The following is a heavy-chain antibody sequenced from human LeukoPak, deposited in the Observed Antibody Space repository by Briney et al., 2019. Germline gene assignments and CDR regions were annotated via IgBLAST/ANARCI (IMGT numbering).Heavy chain of an antibody. Sequence: GGSLRLSCAASGFTFSDYYMNWVRQAPGKGLEWVSYISKSGSYTNHADSVKGRFTISRENAKNSLSLQMNSLRSEDTAVYYCARGDGHSYPGALDFWGRGTLVTVSS. CDR1: GFTFSDYY. V-gene: IGHV3-11*06. J-gene: IGHJ4*02. CDR3: ARGDGHSYPGALDF. D-gene: IGHD2-21*01. CDR2: ISKSGSYT.